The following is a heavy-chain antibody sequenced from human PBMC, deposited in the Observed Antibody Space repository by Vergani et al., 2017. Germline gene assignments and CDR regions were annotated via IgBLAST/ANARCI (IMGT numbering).Heavy chain of an antibody. D-gene: IGHD6-13*01. J-gene: IGHJ5*02. V-gene: IGHV4-39*01. Sequence: QLQLQESGPGLVKPSETLSLTCTVSGGSISSSSYYWGWIRQPPGKGLEWIGSIYYSGSTYYNPSLKSRVTISVDTSKNQFSLKLSSVTAADTAVYYCARFPVDSGIRLDWFDPWGQGTLVTVSS. CDR1: GGSISSSSYY. CDR2: IYYSGST. CDR3: ARFPVDSGIRLDWFDP.